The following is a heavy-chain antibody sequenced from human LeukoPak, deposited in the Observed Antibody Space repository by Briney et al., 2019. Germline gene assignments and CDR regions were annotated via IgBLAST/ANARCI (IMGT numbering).Heavy chain of an antibody. CDR3: AKADSSGWRGSADY. CDR2: VSGSGGST. CDR1: GFTFSSYW. D-gene: IGHD6-19*01. Sequence: GGSLRLSCAASGFTFSSYWMNWVRQAPGKGLEWVSAVSGSGGSTYYADSVKGRFTISRDNSKNTLYLQMNSLRAEDTAAYHCAKADSSGWRGSADYWGQGTLVTVSS. J-gene: IGHJ4*02. V-gene: IGHV3-23*01.